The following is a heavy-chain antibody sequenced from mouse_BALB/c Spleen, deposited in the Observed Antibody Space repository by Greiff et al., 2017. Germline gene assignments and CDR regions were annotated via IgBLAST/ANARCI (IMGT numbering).Heavy chain of an antibody. CDR2: IYPYNGFS. D-gene: IGHD1-1*01. CDR1: GYSFTGYY. V-gene: IGHV1-31*01. CDR3: ARTYGSRYAMDY. J-gene: IGHJ4*01. Sequence: VQLQQSRPELVKPGASVKISCKASGYSFTGYYMHWVKQSHGKSLEWIGYIYPYNGFSSYNQKFKGKATLTVDKSSSTAYMELRSLTSEDSAVYYCARTYGSRYAMDYWGQGTSVTVSS.